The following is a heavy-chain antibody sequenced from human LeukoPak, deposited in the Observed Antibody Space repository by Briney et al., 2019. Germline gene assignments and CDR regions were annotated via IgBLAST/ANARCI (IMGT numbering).Heavy chain of an antibody. Sequence: GGSLRLSCAASGFTFSSYGMHWVRQAPGKGLEWVAFMRYDGSNKYYADSVKGRFTISRDNSKNTLYLQMNSLRAEDTAVYYCTTRAYSGSFSLDYWGQGTLVTVSS. CDR1: GFTFSSYG. V-gene: IGHV3-30*02. CDR3: TTRAYSGSFSLDY. CDR2: MRYDGSNK. D-gene: IGHD1-26*01. J-gene: IGHJ4*02.